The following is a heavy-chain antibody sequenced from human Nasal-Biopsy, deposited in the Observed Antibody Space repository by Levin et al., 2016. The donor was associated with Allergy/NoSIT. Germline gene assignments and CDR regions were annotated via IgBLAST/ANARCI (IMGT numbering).Heavy chain of an antibody. Sequence: SETLSLTCAVYGGSFSGYYWSWIRQPPGKGLEWIGEINHSGSTNYNPSLKSRVTISVDTSKNQVSLKLNSVTAADTAVYFCGRLLEDSGGNSIGFDPWGQGILVTVSS. D-gene: IGHD4-23*01. CDR3: GRLLEDSGGNSIGFDP. J-gene: IGHJ5*02. CDR2: INHSGST. V-gene: IGHV4-34*01. CDR1: GGSFSGYY.